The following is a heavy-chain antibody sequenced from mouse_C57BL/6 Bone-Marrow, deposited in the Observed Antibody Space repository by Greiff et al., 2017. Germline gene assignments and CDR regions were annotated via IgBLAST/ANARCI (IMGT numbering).Heavy chain of an antibody. CDR3: ARGGFAY. Sequence: QVQLQQPGAELVRPGSSVKLSCKASGYTFTSYWMHWVKQRPIQGLEWIGNIDPSDSETHYNQKFKDKATLTVDKSSSTDYMQRSSLTSEDSAVYYCARGGFAYWGQGTLVTVSA. J-gene: IGHJ3*01. CDR1: GYTFTSYW. V-gene: IGHV1-52*01. CDR2: IDPSDSET.